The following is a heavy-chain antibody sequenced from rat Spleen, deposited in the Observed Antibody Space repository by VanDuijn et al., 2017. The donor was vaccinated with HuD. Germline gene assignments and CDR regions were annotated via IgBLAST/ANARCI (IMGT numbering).Heavy chain of an antibody. CDR1: GFSLSSYG. J-gene: IGHJ4*01. D-gene: IGHD1-10*01. Sequence: QVQLKESGPGLVQPSQTLSLTCTVSGFSLSSYGVIWVRQPPGKGLEWMGVIWDNGKTNYNSALKSRLSISRDTSKSQVFLKMNNLQTEDTAMYFCARLNQLGYVMDAWGQGASVTVSS. V-gene: IGHV2S61*01. CDR2: IWDNGKT. CDR3: ARLNQLGYVMDA.